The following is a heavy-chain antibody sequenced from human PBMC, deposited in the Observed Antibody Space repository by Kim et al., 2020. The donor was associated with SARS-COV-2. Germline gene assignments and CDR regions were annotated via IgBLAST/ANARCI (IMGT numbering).Heavy chain of an antibody. CDR2: IWYDGSNN. Sequence: GGSLRLSCAASGFTFSSYAMHWVRQAPGKGLEWVAVIWYDGSNNYYADSVKGRFTISRDNSKNTLYLQMNSLRAEDTAVYYCAKDSDPAMVQLDYWGQGTLVTVSS. V-gene: IGHV3-33*06. D-gene: IGHD5-18*01. CDR1: GFTFSSYA. J-gene: IGHJ4*02. CDR3: AKDSDPAMVQLDY.